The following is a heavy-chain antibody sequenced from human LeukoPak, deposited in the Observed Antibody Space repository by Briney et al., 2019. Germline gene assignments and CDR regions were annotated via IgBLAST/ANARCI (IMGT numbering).Heavy chain of an antibody. V-gene: IGHV1-2*02. CDR3: ARGSGLSGNYMSLDLDY. CDR1: GYTFTGYY. D-gene: IGHD1-7*01. Sequence: ASVKVSCKASGYTFTGYYMHWVRQAPGQGLEWMGWINPNSGGTNYAQKFQGRVTMTRDTSISTAYMELSRLRSDDTAVYYCARGSGLSGNYMSLDLDYWGQGTLVTVSS. CDR2: INPNSGGT. J-gene: IGHJ4*02.